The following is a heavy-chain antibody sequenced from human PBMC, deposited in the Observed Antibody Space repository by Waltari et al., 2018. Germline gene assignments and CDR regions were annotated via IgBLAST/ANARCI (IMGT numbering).Heavy chain of an antibody. CDR2: SNPSGGST. CDR3: ARGLGDDSSGYYQHFDY. J-gene: IGHJ4*02. Sequence: QVQLVQSGAEVKKPGASVKVSCKASGYTFTSYYMHWVRQAPGQGLEWMGISNPSGGSTSYAQKFQGRVTMTRDTSTSTVYMELSSLRSEDTAVYYCARGLGDDSSGYYQHFDYWGQGTLVTVSS. CDR1: GYTFTSYY. D-gene: IGHD3-22*01. V-gene: IGHV1-46*01.